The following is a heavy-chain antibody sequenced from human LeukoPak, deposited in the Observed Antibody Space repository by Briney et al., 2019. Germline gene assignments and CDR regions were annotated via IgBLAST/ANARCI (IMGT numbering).Heavy chain of an antibody. CDR1: GYTFTSYG. CDR3: AREPRYCSSTSCFDY. Sequence: GASVKVSCKASGYTFTSYGISWVRQAPGQGLEWMGWISAYNGNTNYAQKLQGRVTMTTDTSTSTAYMELRSLRSDDTAVYYCAREPRYCSSTSCFDYWGQGTLVTVSS. J-gene: IGHJ4*02. D-gene: IGHD2-2*01. V-gene: IGHV1-18*01. CDR2: ISAYNGNT.